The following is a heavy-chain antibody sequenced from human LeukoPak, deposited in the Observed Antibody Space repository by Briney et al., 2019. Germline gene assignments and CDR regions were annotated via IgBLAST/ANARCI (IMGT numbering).Heavy chain of an antibody. CDR1: GFTFSNHG. CDR2: ISPSGDIT. D-gene: IGHD3-10*01. J-gene: IGHJ4*02. CDR3: AKDDAWLRFGE. Sequence: GVSLRLSCAASGFTFSNHGMNWVRQAPGKGLEWVSGISPSGDITYYAHSVKGRFTISRDNSKNTLYLEVISLTAEDTAVYYCAKDDAWLRFGEWSQGTLVTVSS. V-gene: IGHV3-23*01.